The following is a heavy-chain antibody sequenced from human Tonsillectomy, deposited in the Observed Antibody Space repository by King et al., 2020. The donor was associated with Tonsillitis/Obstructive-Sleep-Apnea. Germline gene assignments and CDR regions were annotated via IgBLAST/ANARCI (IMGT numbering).Heavy chain of an antibody. CDR3: ARCNGKTSANDY. D-gene: IGHD2-2*01. CDR2: IHHSGST. J-gene: IGHJ4*02. Sequence: HVQLQQWGAGLLKPSETLSLTCAVYGGSFSGYYWSWIRQPPGKGLEWIWEIHHSGSTNYIPSPKSRVSISVDTAKNQFSLNLNSVTAAATAVYYCARCNGKTSANDYWGQGTLVTVSS. CDR1: GGSFSGYY. V-gene: IGHV4-34*01.